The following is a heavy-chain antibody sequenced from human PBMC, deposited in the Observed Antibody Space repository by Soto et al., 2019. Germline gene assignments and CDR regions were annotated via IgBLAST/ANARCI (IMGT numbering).Heavy chain of an antibody. J-gene: IGHJ6*02. D-gene: IGHD1-1*01. CDR3: ARNLRGTRSDDYYGMDV. Sequence: GASVKVSCKASGYTFTRYYIHWVRQAPGQGFEWMGWINPNSGGTNYAQKFQGWVTMTRDTSISTAYMELSRLRSDDTAVYYCARNLRGTRSDDYYGMDVWGQGTTVTVSS. CDR2: INPNSGGT. V-gene: IGHV1-2*04. CDR1: GYTFTRYY.